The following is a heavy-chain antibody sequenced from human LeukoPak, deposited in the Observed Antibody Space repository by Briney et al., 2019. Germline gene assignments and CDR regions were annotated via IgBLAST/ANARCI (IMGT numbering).Heavy chain of an antibody. CDR3: ARTRWIAVAGTDYFDY. CDR1: GGSIGSIEW. D-gene: IGHD6-19*01. CDR2: SHQTGST. Sequence: SGTLSLTCAVSGGSIGSIEWFSWVRQTPGKGLEWIGESHQTGSTNYNPSLKSRVTISVDTSKNQFSLKLSSVTAADTAVYYCARTRWIAVAGTDYFDYWGQGTLVTVSS. V-gene: IGHV4-4*02. J-gene: IGHJ4*02.